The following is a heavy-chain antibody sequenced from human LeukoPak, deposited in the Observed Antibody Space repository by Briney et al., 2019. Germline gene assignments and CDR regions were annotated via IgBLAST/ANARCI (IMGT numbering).Heavy chain of an antibody. CDR3: ARYRIAAADAFDI. CDR2: INHSGST. CDR1: GGSFSGYY. V-gene: IGHV4-34*01. D-gene: IGHD6-13*01. J-gene: IGHJ3*02. Sequence: SETLSLTCAVYGGSFSGYYWIWIRQPPGKGLEWIGEINHSGSTNYNPSLKSRVTISVDTSKNQFSLKLSSVTAADTAVYYCARYRIAAADAFDIWGQGTMVTVSS.